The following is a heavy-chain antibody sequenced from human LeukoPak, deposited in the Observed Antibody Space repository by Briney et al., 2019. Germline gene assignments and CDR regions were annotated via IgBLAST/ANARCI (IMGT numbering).Heavy chain of an antibody. CDR1: GFTFGDYA. V-gene: IGHV3-49*03. D-gene: IGHD1-20*01. Sequence: PGRSLRLSCTASGFTFGDYAMSWFRQAPGKGLEWVGFIRSKAYGGTTEYAASVKGRFTISRDDSKSIAYLQMNSLKTEDTAVYYCTRDLHPLSITGTGYFDYWGQGTLVTVSS. CDR3: TRDLHPLSITGTGYFDY. CDR2: IRSKAYGGTT. J-gene: IGHJ4*02.